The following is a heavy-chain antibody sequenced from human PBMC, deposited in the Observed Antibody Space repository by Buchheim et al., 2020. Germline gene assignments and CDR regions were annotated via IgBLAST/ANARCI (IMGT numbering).Heavy chain of an antibody. CDR3: AKDLRITIFGVVQVGGYGMDV. D-gene: IGHD3-3*01. V-gene: IGHV3-30*02. J-gene: IGHJ6*02. Sequence: QVQLVESGGGVVQPGRSLRLSCAASGFTFSSYGIHWVRQAPGKGLEWVAFIRYDGSNKYYADSVKGRFTISRDNSKNTLYLQMNSLRAEDTAVYYCAKDLRITIFGVVQVGGYGMDVWGQGTT. CDR2: IRYDGSNK. CDR1: GFTFSSYG.